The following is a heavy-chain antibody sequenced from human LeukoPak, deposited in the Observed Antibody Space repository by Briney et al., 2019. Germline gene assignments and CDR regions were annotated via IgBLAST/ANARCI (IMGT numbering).Heavy chain of an antibody. D-gene: IGHD1/OR15-1a*01. V-gene: IGHV3-30*02. J-gene: IGHJ5*02. CDR1: GFTFSSYS. Sequence: GGSLRLSCAASGFTFSSYSMNWVRQAPGKGLEWVAFIRYDGSNKYYADSVKGRFTISRDNSKNTLYLQMNSLRAEDTAVYYCAKALEQLAAAVNWFDPWGQGTLVTVSS. CDR3: AKALEQLAAAVNWFDP. CDR2: IRYDGSNK.